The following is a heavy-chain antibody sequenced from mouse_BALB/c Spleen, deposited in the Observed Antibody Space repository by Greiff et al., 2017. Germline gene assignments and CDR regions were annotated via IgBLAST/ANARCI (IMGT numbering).Heavy chain of an antibody. CDR2: IDPANGNT. Sequence: EVKLQESGAELVKPGASVKLSCTASGFNIKDTYMHWVKQRPEQGLEWIGRIDPANGNTKYDPKFQGKATITADTSSNTAYLQLSSLTSEDTAVYYCAQGYYFDYWGQGTTLTVSS. V-gene: IGHV14-3*02. CDR1: GFNIKDTY. J-gene: IGHJ2*01. CDR3: AQGYYFDY.